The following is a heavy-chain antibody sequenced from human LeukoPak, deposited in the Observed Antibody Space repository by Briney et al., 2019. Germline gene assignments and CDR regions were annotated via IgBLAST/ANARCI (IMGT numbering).Heavy chain of an antibody. Sequence: GASVKVSCKASGYTFTGYYMHWVRQAPGQGLEWMGRINPNSGGTNYAQKSQGRLTMTTDRSTSTAYMELRSLRSDDTAVYYCARSLDFWSGNPWGQGTVVTVSS. D-gene: IGHD3-3*01. CDR1: GYTFTGYY. CDR2: INPNSGGT. CDR3: ARSLDFWSGNP. J-gene: IGHJ5*02. V-gene: IGHV1-2*06.